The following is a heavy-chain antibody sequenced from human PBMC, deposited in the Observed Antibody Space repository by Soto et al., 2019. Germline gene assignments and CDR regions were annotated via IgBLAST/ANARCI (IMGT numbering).Heavy chain of an antibody. Sequence: GRSLRLSCAASGFTFDNYAMHWVRQAPGKGLEWVGRMKSKTDGGTTDYAAPVKGRFTISRDDSKNTLYLQMNSLKTEDTAVYYCTTDEFSCNWNRRYYYYYGMDVWGQGTTVTVSS. CDR1: GFTFDNYA. CDR3: TTDEFSCNWNRRYYYYYGMDV. J-gene: IGHJ6*02. D-gene: IGHD1-20*01. V-gene: IGHV3-15*01. CDR2: MKSKTDGGTT.